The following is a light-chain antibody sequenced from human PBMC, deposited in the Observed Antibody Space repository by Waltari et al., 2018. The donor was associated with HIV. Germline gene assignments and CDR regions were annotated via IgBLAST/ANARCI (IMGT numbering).Light chain of an antibody. CDR2: SNN. Sequence: QSVLTQPPSASGTPGQRVTISCSGSSSNIGTNTVHWYQHLPGSAPKLRTYSNNQRPSGGPDRFAASKSGTSASLAISGLRSEDEAEYYCAAWDENLNGLFGGGTKLTVL. J-gene: IGLJ3*02. V-gene: IGLV1-44*01. CDR3: AAWDENLNGL. CDR1: SSNIGTNT.